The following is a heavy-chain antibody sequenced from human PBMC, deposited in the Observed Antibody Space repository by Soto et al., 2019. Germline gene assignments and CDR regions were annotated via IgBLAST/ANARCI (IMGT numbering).Heavy chain of an antibody. V-gene: IGHV3-48*02. Sequence: EVQLVESGGGLVQPGGSLRLSCAASGFNFSSYSMNWVRQAPGKGLEWVSYISSSSSTIYYADSVKGRFTISRDNAKNSLYLQMNSLRDEDTAVYYGERGQDSSGWDYYYGMDVWGQGTTVTVSS. J-gene: IGHJ6*02. CDR1: GFNFSSYS. D-gene: IGHD3-22*01. CDR3: ERGQDSSGWDYYYGMDV. CDR2: ISSSSSTI.